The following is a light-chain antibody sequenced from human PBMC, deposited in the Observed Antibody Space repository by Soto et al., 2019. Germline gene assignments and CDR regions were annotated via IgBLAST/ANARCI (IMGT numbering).Light chain of an antibody. CDR3: QQYGSSPRT. Sequence: ETVLTQSPGTLSLSPGERATLSCRAGQSIRNNYLAWYQQKPGQTPWLLIYGASNRAGGVPDRFSGSGSGTDFTLTISRLEPEDFAVYYCQQYGSSPRTFDQGTKVEIK. CDR1: QSIRNNY. CDR2: GAS. V-gene: IGKV3-20*01. J-gene: IGKJ1*01.